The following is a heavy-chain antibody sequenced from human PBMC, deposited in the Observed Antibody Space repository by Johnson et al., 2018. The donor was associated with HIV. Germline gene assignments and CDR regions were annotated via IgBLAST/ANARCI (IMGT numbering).Heavy chain of an antibody. CDR1: GFTFSEYY. CDR3: VRDDGISGDAFDI. V-gene: IGHV3-11*04. Sequence: QVQLVESGGGLVRPGGSPRLSCAASGFTFSEYYMSWVRQSPGKGLEWVSYISSSGNTIYYADSVKGRFTISRDNAKNSVDLQMNSLRVDDTAVYYCVRDDGISGDAFDIWGQGTMVTVSS. CDR2: ISSSGNTI. J-gene: IGHJ3*02. D-gene: IGHD3-10*01.